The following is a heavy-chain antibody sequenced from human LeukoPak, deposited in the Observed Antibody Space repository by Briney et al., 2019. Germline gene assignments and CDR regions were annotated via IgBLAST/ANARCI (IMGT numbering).Heavy chain of an antibody. Sequence: ASVKVSCKASGYTFTSYGISWVRQAPGQGLEWMGWIGAYNGNTNYAQKLQGRVTMTTDTSTSTAYMELRSLRSDDTAVYYCAGSYDYDILTGYEYYFDYWGQGTLVTVSS. J-gene: IGHJ4*02. V-gene: IGHV1-18*01. CDR2: IGAYNGNT. D-gene: IGHD3-9*01. CDR3: AGSYDYDILTGYEYYFDY. CDR1: GYTFTSYG.